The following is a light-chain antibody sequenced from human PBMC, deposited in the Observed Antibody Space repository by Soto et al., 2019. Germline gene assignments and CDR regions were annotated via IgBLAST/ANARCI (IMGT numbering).Light chain of an antibody. V-gene: IGLV2-14*01. Sequence: QSALTQPASVSGSPGQSITISCTGTSSDVGGYNYVSWYQQHPGKAPKLMIYEVTKRPSGVSDRFSGSKSGNTASLTISGLQAEDEADYYCFSYAGNSIYVFGTGTKLTVL. J-gene: IGLJ1*01. CDR2: EVT. CDR3: FSYAGNSIYV. CDR1: SSDVGGYNY.